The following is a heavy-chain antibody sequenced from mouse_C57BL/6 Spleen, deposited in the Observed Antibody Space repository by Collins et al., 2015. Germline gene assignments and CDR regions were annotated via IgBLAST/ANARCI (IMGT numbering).Heavy chain of an antibody. J-gene: IGHJ4*01. Sequence: QVQLQQPGAELVKPGASVKMSCKASGYTFTTYWMTWVKQRPGQGLEWIGGIYPGSGTTNYNEKFKSKVTLTVDTSSSTAYMQLSSLTSEDSAVYYCARGDWDGDYYAMDYWGQGTSVTVSS. D-gene: IGHD4-1*01. V-gene: IGHV1-55*01. CDR1: GYTFTTYW. CDR3: ARGDWDGDYYAMDY. CDR2: IYPGSGTT.